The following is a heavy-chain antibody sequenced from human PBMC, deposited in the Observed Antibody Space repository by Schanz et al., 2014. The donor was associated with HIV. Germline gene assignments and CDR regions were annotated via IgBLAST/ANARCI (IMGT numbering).Heavy chain of an antibody. V-gene: IGHV3-11*01. D-gene: IGHD1-26*01. CDR2: MSSSGFTI. Sequence: VQLVESGGGLVKPGGSLRLSCAASGFTFSDYYMSWIRQAPGKGLEWVSYMSSSGFTIYYADSVKGRFTISRDNAKNSLYLQMNSLRAEDTAVYYCARVPYSGSYEYYFDYWGQGTLVTVSS. J-gene: IGHJ4*02. CDR3: ARVPYSGSYEYYFDY. CDR1: GFTFSDYY.